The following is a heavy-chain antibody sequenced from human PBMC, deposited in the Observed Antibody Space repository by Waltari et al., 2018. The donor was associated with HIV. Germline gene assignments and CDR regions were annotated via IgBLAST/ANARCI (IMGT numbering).Heavy chain of an antibody. CDR3: AVPRCNRANCHFAS. J-gene: IGHJ4*02. D-gene: IGHD1-1*01. V-gene: IGHV3-74*01. CDR1: GLSFTSSW. CDR2: INTDGTYT. Sequence: EVRLEESGGGLVQPGGSLRLSCAASGLSFTSSWMHWVRQVPGKRPEWVSRINTDGTYTNYADAVRGRFSNSRDNAKNTLYLQMNSLKVEDTAVYFCAVPRCNRANCHFASWGQGTLVTVSS.